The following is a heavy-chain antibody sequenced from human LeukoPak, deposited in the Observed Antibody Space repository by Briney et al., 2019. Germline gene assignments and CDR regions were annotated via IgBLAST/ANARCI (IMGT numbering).Heavy chain of an antibody. J-gene: IGHJ4*02. CDR3: ARDGGYCSGGSCYSVIDY. CDR1: GGSISGYY. Sequence: ASETLSLTCTVSGGSISGYYWSWIRQPPGKGLEWVGYISYSGSTNYNPSLKGRVTISVDTSKNQFSLKLSSVTAADTAVYYCARDGGYCSGGSCYSVIDYWGQGTLVTVSS. CDR2: ISYSGST. V-gene: IGHV4-59*01. D-gene: IGHD2-15*01.